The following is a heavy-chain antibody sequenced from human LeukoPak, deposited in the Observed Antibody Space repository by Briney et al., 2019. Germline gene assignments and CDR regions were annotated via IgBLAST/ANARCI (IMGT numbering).Heavy chain of an antibody. CDR1: GYTFTGYY. D-gene: IGHD1-14*01. J-gene: IGHJ5*02. CDR3: ARDRNLNWFDP. CDR2: IDPNSGGT. V-gene: IGHV1-2*02. Sequence: GASVKVSCKASGYTFTGYYMHWVRQAPGQGLEWMGWIDPNSGGTNYAQKFQGRVTMTRDTSISTAYMVLNRLRSDDTAVYYCARDRNLNWFDPWGQGTLVTVSS.